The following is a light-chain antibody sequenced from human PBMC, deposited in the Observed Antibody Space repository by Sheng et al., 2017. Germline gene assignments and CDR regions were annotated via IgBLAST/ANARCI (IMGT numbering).Light chain of an antibody. V-gene: IGKV1-12*01. CDR1: QGIASW. J-gene: IGKJ4*01. Sequence: DIQMTQSPSSVSASIGDRVIITCRASQGIASWLAWYQQKPGKAPKLLISAASTLQSGVPSRFSGSGSGTDFTLTISSLQPEDFATYYCQHYYNTPFTFGGGTKVEIK. CDR3: QHYYNTPFT. CDR2: AAS.